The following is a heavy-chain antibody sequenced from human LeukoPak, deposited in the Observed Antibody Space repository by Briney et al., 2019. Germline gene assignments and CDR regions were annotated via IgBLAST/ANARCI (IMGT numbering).Heavy chain of an antibody. CDR1: GGSISSYY. CDR3: ARETRLHSGSYSNDAFDI. V-gene: IGHV4-59*01. Sequence: SETLSLTCTVSGGSISSYYWSWIRHPQGKGLEWIGYISYSGSTNYTPYLKSRVTISLDTSKNQFSLRLSSVTAADTAVYYCARETRLHSGSYSNDAFDIWGQGTMVTVSS. J-gene: IGHJ3*02. CDR2: ISYSGST. D-gene: IGHD1-26*01.